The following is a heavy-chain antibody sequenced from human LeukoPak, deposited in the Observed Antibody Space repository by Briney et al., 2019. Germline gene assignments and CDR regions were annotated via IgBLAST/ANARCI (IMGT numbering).Heavy chain of an antibody. Sequence: GGSLRLSCAASGFTFSSYSMNWGRQAPGKGLEWVSSISGSNSHIYYANSVKGRFTISRDNAQNSLYLQMNGLRAEDTAVYYCARTAIGYSDYSGYYFDYWGQGSLATVSS. CDR2: ISGSNSHI. D-gene: IGHD2-15*01. J-gene: IGHJ4*02. V-gene: IGHV3-21*01. CDR1: GFTFSSYS. CDR3: ARTAIGYSDYSGYYFDY.